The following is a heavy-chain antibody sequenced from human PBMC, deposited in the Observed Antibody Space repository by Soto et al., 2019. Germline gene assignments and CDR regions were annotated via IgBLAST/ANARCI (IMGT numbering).Heavy chain of an antibody. CDR1: GGSISSGGYY. Sequence: NPSETLSLTCTVSGGSISSGGYYWNWIRQHPGKGLEWIGYIYYSGSTYYNPSLKSRITISVDTSKNQFSLKLTSVTAADTAVYYCARSVFPWGRGTLVTVSS. V-gene: IGHV4-31*03. CDR2: IYYSGST. CDR3: ARSVFP. J-gene: IGHJ5*02.